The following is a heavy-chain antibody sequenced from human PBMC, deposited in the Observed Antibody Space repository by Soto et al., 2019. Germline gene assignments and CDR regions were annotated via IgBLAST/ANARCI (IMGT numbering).Heavy chain of an antibody. V-gene: IGHV4-59*01. CDR2: IYYSGST. CDR1: GGAIGNYF. CDR3: ARDTEDSSGYYYDY. Sequence: SETLSLTCTVSGGAIGNYFWTWIRQPPGKGLEWIGYIYYSGSTNYNPSLKSRVTISVDTSKNQFSLKLSSVTAADTAVYYCARDTEDSSGYYYDYWGQGTLVTVSS. D-gene: IGHD3-22*01. J-gene: IGHJ4*02.